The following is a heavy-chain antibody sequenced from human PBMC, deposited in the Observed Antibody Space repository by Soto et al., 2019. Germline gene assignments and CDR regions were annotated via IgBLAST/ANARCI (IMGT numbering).Heavy chain of an antibody. J-gene: IGHJ4*02. D-gene: IGHD1-7*01. Sequence: GGSLRLSCAASGFTFSSYAMSWVRQAPGKGLEWVSAISGSGGSTYYADSVKGRFTISRDNSKNTLYLQMNSLRAEDTAVYYCAKDLARQPLELVDYWGQGTLVTVSS. V-gene: IGHV3-23*01. CDR1: GFTFSSYA. CDR2: ISGSGGST. CDR3: AKDLARQPLELVDY.